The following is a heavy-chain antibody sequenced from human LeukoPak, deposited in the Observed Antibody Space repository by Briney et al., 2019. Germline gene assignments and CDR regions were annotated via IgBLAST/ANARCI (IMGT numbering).Heavy chain of an antibody. Sequence: GGSLRLSCAASGFTFSSYGMHWVRQAPGKGLEWVAVIRYDGSNKYYADSVKGRFTISRDNSNNTLYLQMNSLRAEDTAVYYCAKVALAPDSSGLDYWGQGTLVTVSS. CDR3: AKVALAPDSSGLDY. CDR1: GFTFSSYG. V-gene: IGHV3-30*02. J-gene: IGHJ4*02. D-gene: IGHD3-22*01. CDR2: IRYDGSNK.